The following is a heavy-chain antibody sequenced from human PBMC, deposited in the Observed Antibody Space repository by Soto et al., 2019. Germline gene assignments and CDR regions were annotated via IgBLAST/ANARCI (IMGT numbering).Heavy chain of an antibody. Sequence: GGSLRLSCAASGFTFSNAWMSWVRQAPGKGLEWVGRIKSKTDGGTTDYAAPVKGRFTISRDDSKNTLYLQMNSLKTEDTAVYYCTTADFWSGYSPKDAFDIWGQGTMVTVSS. CDR1: GFTFSNAW. D-gene: IGHD3-3*01. CDR2: IKSKTDGGTT. J-gene: IGHJ3*02. V-gene: IGHV3-15*01. CDR3: TTADFWSGYSPKDAFDI.